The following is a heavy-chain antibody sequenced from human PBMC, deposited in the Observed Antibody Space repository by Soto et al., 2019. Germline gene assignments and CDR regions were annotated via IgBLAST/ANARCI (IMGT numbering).Heavy chain of an antibody. J-gene: IGHJ4*02. V-gene: IGHV6-1*01. D-gene: IGHD5-12*01. Sequence: QVQLQQSGPVLLKPSPTLSLTCVISGDSVSNDLAGWKWIRQSPSRGLEWLGRTNYGSKLFNDYAQSVQSRITINTDKSKNQFSLQLRSLTPDDTAVYYCARGLVAPNPTLDYWGQGTLATVSS. CDR1: GDSVSNDLAG. CDR3: ARGLVAPNPTLDY. CDR2: TNYGSKLFN.